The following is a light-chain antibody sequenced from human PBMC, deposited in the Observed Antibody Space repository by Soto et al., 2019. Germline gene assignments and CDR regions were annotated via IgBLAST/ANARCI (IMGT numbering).Light chain of an antibody. CDR1: SSDIGRYDY. CDR3: GSYTSATTWV. J-gene: IGLJ3*02. Sequence: QSALTQPASVSGSPGQSITISCTGTSSDIGRYDYVSWYQQFPGKAPKLMIYRVINRPSGVSDRFSGSKSDNSASLSISGLQPEDEASYFCGSYTSATTWVFGGGTKLTVL. CDR2: RVI. V-gene: IGLV2-14*03.